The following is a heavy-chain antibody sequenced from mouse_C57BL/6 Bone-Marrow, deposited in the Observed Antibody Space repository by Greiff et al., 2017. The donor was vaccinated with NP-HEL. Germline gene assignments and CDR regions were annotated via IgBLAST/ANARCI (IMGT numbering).Heavy chain of an antibody. CDR2: IIPYNGCT. D-gene: IGHD2-4*01. CDR1: GYTFTNYY. CDR3: ARAPNYDYDGGMDY. Sequence: EVQLQQSGPELVKPGASVKMSCKASGYTFTNYYMHWVKLSPGQGLEWIGVIIPYNGCTSYNQKFKGKAPLTVDTSSGPAYMQLRSLTSEDSEVYYSARAPNYDYDGGMDYWGQGTSVTVSS. V-gene: IGHV1-26*01. J-gene: IGHJ4*01.